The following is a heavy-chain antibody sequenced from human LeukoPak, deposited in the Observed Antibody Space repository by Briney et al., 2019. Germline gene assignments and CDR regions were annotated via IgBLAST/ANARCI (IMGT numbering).Heavy chain of an antibody. CDR2: ISDSGNT. CDR1: GFTLSSYA. J-gene: IGHJ4*02. D-gene: IGHD6-13*01. Sequence: PGGSLRLSCAASGFTLSSYAMSWVRQAPGKGLEWVSAISDSGNTYHADSVKGRFTISRDNSKNTLYLQMNSLRAEDTAVYYCAKDVVAAAGRWGQGTLVTVSS. V-gene: IGHV3-23*01. CDR3: AKDVVAAAGR.